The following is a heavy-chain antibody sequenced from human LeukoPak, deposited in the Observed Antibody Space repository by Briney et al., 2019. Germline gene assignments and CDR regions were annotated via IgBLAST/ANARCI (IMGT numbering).Heavy chain of an antibody. D-gene: IGHD4-17*01. Sequence: PGGSLRLSCAASGFTFSSYAMSWVRQAPGKGLEWVANIKQDGSEKNYVDSVKGRFTISRDNAKNSLYLQMNSLRAEDTAVYYCVRGEADYGGWSYWGQGTLVTVSS. CDR2: IKQDGSEK. J-gene: IGHJ4*02. CDR1: GFTFSSYA. V-gene: IGHV3-7*04. CDR3: VRGEADYGGWSY.